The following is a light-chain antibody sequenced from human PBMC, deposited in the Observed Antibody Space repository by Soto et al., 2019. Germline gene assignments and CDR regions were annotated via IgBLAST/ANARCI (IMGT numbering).Light chain of an antibody. V-gene: IGLV2-14*03. CDR3: VSFTSSTTYV. CDR1: SSDVGGSNF. CDR2: DVA. Sequence: QSALTQPASVSASPGQSITISRTGTSSDVGGSNFVSWYQQHPGKPPKLIIYDVATRPSGVSNRFSGSKSGSTASLIISRLQTEDEADYYCVSFTSSTTYVFGSGTKLTVL. J-gene: IGLJ1*01.